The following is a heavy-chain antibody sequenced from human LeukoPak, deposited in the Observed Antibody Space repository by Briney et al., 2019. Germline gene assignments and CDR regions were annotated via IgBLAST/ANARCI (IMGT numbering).Heavy chain of an antibody. D-gene: IGHD3-3*01. CDR3: AKDSTILGVVNPYYFDL. Sequence: PGGSLRLSCAASGFAFSKYAMNWVRQVPGKGLEWVSGISYSGVSSYYGDSVKGRFIISRDNPKHTLYLRMSSLRVEDTAVYYCAKDSTILGVVNPYYFDLWGQGTLVTVSS. J-gene: IGHJ4*02. V-gene: IGHV3-23*01. CDR1: GFAFSKYA. CDR2: ISYSGVSS.